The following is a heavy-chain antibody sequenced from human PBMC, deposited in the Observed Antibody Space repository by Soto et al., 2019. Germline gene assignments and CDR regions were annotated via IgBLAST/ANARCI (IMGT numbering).Heavy chain of an antibody. CDR2: ISDDGST. CDR1: GFTFSTYV. J-gene: IGHJ4*02. Sequence: EVHLLESGGGLVQPGGSLRLSCAASGFTFSTYVMRWVRQAPGKGLEWVASISDDGSTYYADSVKGRFTISRDNSKKTLYLQMNSLRAEDTAVYFCAKGGLRVNNYFDCWGQGTLVTVSS. D-gene: IGHD2-21*01. CDR3: AKGGLRVNNYFDC. V-gene: IGHV3-23*01.